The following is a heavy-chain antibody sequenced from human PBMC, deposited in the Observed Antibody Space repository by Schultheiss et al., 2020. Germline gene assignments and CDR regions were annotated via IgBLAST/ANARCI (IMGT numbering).Heavy chain of an antibody. V-gene: IGHV3-53*05. D-gene: IGHD5-24*01. CDR3: AKDGGRDGYNYYFDY. CDR1: GFTVSSNY. J-gene: IGHJ4*02. Sequence: GGSLRLSCAASGFTVSSNYMSWVRQAPGKGLEWVSVIYSGGSTYYADSVKGRFTISRDNSKNTLYLQMNSLRAEDTAVYYCAKDGGRDGYNYYFDYWGQGTLVNVSA. CDR2: IYSGGST.